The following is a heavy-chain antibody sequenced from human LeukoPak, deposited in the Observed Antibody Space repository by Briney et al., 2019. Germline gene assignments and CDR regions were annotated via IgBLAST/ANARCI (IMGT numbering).Heavy chain of an antibody. CDR2: ISNSGDST. V-gene: IGHV3-23*01. CDR1: GFTFSSYA. CDR3: AKSGSYSYYYALDV. J-gene: IGHJ6*02. Sequence: GGSLRLSCAASGFTFSSYAMSWVRQAPGKGLEWVSAISNSGDSTYYADSVKGRFTMSRDNSKNTLYLQMNSLRAEDTAVYYCAKSGSYSYYYALDVWAKGPRSPSP. D-gene: IGHD1-26*01.